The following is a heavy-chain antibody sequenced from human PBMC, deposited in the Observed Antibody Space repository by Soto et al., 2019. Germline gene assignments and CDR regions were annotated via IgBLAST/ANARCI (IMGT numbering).Heavy chain of an antibody. Sequence: QVQLVESGGGVVQPGRSLRLSCAASGFIFSSYAMHWVRQAPGKGLEWVAVIWHDGSNKYYADSVKGRFTISRDNSKNTLYLQMHSLRAEDTAVYYCARDHTTVSRDSYGMDVWGQGTTVTVSS. CDR1: GFIFSSYA. J-gene: IGHJ6*02. CDR2: IWHDGSNK. V-gene: IGHV3-33*01. D-gene: IGHD4-4*01. CDR3: ARDHTTVSRDSYGMDV.